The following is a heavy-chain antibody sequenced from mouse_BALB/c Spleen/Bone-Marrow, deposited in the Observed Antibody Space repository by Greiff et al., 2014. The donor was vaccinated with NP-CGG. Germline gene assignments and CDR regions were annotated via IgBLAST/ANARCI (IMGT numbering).Heavy chain of an antibody. J-gene: IGHJ2*01. Sequence: LSLTCSVTGDSITSSYWNLNRKFTGNKLEYMGYISYSGNAYYNPSLKSRISLTRDTSKNQYYLQLNSVTTENTATYFCARGNGYHFDYCGHGSTLTAPS. V-gene: IGHV3-8*02. CDR2: ISYSGNA. CDR3: ARGNGYHFDY. D-gene: IGHD1-2*01. CDR1: GDSITSSY.